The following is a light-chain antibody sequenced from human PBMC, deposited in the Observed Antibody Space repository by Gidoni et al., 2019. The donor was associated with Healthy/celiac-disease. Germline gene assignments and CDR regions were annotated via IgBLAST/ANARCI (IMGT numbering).Light chain of an antibody. CDR1: SSDVGGYNY. CDR3: SSYTSSSLVV. CDR2: EVS. J-gene: IGLJ2*01. V-gene: IGLV2-14*01. Sequence: QSALPPPASVSWSPGQSSTISCTGTSSDVGGYNYVSWYQQHPGKAPKLMIYEVSNRPSGVSNRFSGSKSGNTASLTISGLQAEDEADYYCSSYTSSSLVVFGGGTKLTVL.